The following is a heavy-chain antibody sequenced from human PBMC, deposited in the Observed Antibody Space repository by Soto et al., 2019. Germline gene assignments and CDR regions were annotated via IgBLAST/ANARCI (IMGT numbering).Heavy chain of an antibody. CDR3: AREGSSSGHDYEY. J-gene: IGHJ4*02. D-gene: IGHD3-22*01. V-gene: IGHV3-72*01. Sequence: PGGSLRLSCAASGFSFSDYYIDWVRQAPGKELEWVGRTRNKASSYTTDYAAFVKGRFTISRDDSKNLIYLQMNSLKTEDTAVYYCAREGSSSGHDYEYWGQGTLVTVSS. CDR2: TRNKASSYTT. CDR1: GFSFSDYY.